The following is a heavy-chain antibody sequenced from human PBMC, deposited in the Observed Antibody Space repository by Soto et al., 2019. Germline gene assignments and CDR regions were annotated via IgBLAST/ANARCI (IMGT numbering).Heavy chain of an antibody. V-gene: IGHV5-51*01. CDR3: ARVVVAYYYGMDV. D-gene: IGHD3-22*01. CDR2: IYPGDSDT. CDR1: GYSFTSYW. Sequence: PGESLKISCKGSGYSFTSYWIGWVRQMPGKGLEWMGIIYPGDSDTRYSPSFQGQVTISADKSISTAYLQWSSLKASDTAMYYCARVVVAYYYGMDVWGQGTTVTVSS. J-gene: IGHJ6*02.